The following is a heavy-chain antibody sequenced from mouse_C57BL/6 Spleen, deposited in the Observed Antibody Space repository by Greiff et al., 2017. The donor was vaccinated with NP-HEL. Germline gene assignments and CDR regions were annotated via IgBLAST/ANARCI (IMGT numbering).Heavy chain of an antibody. Sequence: QVQLKESGAELVKPGASVKLSCKASGYTFTSYWMHWVKQRPGQGLEWIGMIHPNSGSTNYNEKFKSKATLTVDKSSSTAYMQLSSLTSEDSAVYYCARSAYDYDGGFAYWGQGTLVTVSA. CDR1: GYTFTSYW. V-gene: IGHV1-64*01. J-gene: IGHJ3*01. CDR2: IHPNSGST. D-gene: IGHD2-4*01. CDR3: ARSAYDYDGGFAY.